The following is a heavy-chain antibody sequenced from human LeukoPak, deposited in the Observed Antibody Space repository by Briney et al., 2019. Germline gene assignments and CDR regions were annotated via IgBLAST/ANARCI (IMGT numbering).Heavy chain of an antibody. CDR2: IYTRGST. CDR1: GGSFSGYY. CDR3: ARGRYLTTGGGAAAGFLDY. D-gene: IGHD6-13*01. V-gene: IGHV4-59*10. Sequence: SETLSLTCAVYGGSFSGYYWSWIRQPAGKGLEWIGRIYTRGSTNYNPSLKSRVTISVDTSQNQFSVRLNSVTAADTAVYYCARGRYLTTGGGAAAGFLDYWGQGTLVTVSS. J-gene: IGHJ4*02.